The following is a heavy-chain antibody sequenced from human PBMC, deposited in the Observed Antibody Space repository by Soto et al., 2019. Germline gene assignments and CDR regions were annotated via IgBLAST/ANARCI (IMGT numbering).Heavy chain of an antibody. V-gene: IGHV4-4*07. CDR3: AREGASSYASRHFDN. D-gene: IGHD3-16*01. J-gene: IGHJ4*02. CDR2: IYCSGGT. Sequence: QVQLQESGPGLVKASETLSLTCTVSGGSMFSYYWSWIRQPAGKGLEWIARIYCSGGTNYNPSLKGRVNLAFGTSQNKVSLRLASVTGADKGVYYCAREGASSYASRHFDNWGPGTLVTVSS. CDR1: GGSMFSYY.